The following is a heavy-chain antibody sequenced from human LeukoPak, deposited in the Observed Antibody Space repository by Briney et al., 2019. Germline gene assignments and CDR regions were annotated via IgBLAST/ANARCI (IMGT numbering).Heavy chain of an antibody. CDR1: GYSFTSYW. J-gene: IGHJ4*02. D-gene: IGHD2-15*01. CDR2: IDPSDSYT. Sequence: GESLKIPCKGSGYSFTSYWISWVRQMPGKGLEWMGRIDPSDSYTNYSPSFQGHVTISADKSISTAYLQWSSPKASDTAMYYCARLYCSGGSCYYVFDYWGQGTLVTVSS. V-gene: IGHV5-10-1*01. CDR3: ARLYCSGGSCYYVFDY.